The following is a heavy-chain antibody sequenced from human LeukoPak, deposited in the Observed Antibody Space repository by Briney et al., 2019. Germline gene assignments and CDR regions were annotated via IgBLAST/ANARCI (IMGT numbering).Heavy chain of an antibody. D-gene: IGHD1-26*01. J-gene: IGHJ4*02. Sequence: SETLSLTCAVYGGSFSGYYWSWLRQPPGKGLEWIGEINHSGSTNYNPSLKSRVTISVDTSKNQFSLKLSAVTAADTAVYYCARLSGSYYIPSFDYWGQGTLVTVSS. CDR1: GGSFSGYY. CDR3: ARLSGSYYIPSFDY. CDR2: INHSGST. V-gene: IGHV4-34*01.